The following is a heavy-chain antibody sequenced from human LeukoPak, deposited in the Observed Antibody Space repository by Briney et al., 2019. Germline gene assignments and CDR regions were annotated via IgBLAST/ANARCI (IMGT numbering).Heavy chain of an antibody. V-gene: IGHV1-2*02. CDR2: INPNSGGT. D-gene: IGHD6-19*01. CDR3: ARDPGISLSGKYFQH. J-gene: IGHJ1*01. CDR1: GYSFTVFY. Sequence: ASVKVSCKASGYSFTVFYMHWVRQAPGQGLEWMGWINPNSGGTNYAQTFQGSVTITMDTSISTAYMEMSSMRSDDTAVYYCARDPGISLSGKYFQHWGQGTLVTVSS.